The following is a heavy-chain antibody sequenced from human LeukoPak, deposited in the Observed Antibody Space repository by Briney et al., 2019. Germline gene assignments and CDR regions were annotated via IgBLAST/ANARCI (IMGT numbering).Heavy chain of an antibody. V-gene: IGHV3-23*01. J-gene: IGHJ4*02. CDR3: AKDYGPSYGYCSGGSCYSGYFDY. Sequence: PGESLRLSCAASGFTFSSYAMSWVRQAPGKGLEWVSAISGTGSSTYYADSVKGRFTISRDNSKNTLYLQMKSLRAEDTAVYYCAKDYGPSYGYCSGGSCYSGYFDYWGQGTLVTVSS. D-gene: IGHD2-15*01. CDR1: GFTFSSYA. CDR2: ISGTGSST.